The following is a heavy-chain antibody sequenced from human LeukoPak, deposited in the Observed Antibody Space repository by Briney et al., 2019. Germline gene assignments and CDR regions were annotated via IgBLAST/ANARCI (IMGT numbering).Heavy chain of an antibody. Sequence: GRSLRLSCAASGFTFSSYGMHWVRQAPGKGLEWLAVISYDGSHNYNADSVKGRFTISRDNSKNTLYLQMNSLRAEDTAVYYCAKVRDYYYYYGMDVWGQGTTVTVSS. CDR3: AKVRDYYYYYGMDV. V-gene: IGHV3-30*18. J-gene: IGHJ6*02. D-gene: IGHD3-22*01. CDR1: GFTFSSYG. CDR2: ISYDGSHN.